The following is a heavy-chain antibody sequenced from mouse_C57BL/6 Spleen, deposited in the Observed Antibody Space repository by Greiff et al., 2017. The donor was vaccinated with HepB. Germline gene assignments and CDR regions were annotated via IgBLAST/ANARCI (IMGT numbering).Heavy chain of an antibody. Sequence: EVQRVESGGGLVKPGGSLKLSCAASGFTFSSYAMSWVRQTPEKRLEWVATISDGGSYTYYPDNVKGRFTISRDNAKNNLYLQMSHLKSEDTAMYYCARENYGSSPEYFDVWGTGTTVTVSS. J-gene: IGHJ1*03. D-gene: IGHD1-1*01. CDR1: GFTFSSYA. CDR3: ARENYGSSPEYFDV. V-gene: IGHV5-4*01. CDR2: ISDGGSYT.